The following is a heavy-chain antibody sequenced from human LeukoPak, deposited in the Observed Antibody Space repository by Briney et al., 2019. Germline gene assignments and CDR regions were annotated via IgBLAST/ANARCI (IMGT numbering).Heavy chain of an antibody. CDR3: ARGGSYLSAFDI. CDR2: IYSGGST. CDR1: GFTLSNYG. D-gene: IGHD1-26*01. V-gene: IGHV3-53*01. J-gene: IGHJ3*02. Sequence: GGSLRLSCVASGFTLSNYGMHWVRQAPGKGLEWVSIIYSGGSTFYADSVKGRFTISRDNSKNTLYLQMNSLRAEDTAVYYCARGGSYLSAFDIWGQGTMVTVSS.